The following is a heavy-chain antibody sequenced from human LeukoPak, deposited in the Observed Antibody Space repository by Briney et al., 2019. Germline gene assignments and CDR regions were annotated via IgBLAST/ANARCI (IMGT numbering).Heavy chain of an antibody. CDR2: ISAHNGNT. CDR1: GYTFTSYG. J-gene: IGHJ4*02. D-gene: IGHD2-15*01. CDR3: AREAVVAATPYYFDY. V-gene: IGHV1-18*01. Sequence: VASVKVSCKASGYTFTSYGISWVRQAPGQGLEWMGWISAHNGNTNYAQKLQGRVTMTTDTSTSTAYMELRSLRSDDTAVYYCAREAVVAATPYYFDYWGQGTLVTVSS.